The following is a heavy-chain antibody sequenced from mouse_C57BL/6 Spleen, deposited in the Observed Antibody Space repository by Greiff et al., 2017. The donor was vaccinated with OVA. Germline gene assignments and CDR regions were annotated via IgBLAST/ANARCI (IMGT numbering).Heavy chain of an antibody. Sequence: VQLQQPGAELVRPGTSVKLSCKASGYTFTSYWMHWVKQRPGQGLEWIGVIDPSDSYTNYNQKFKGKATLTVDTSSSTAYMQLSSLTSEDSAVYYCARRLITTVVAPDYWGQGTTLTVSS. CDR2: IDPSDSYT. V-gene: IGHV1-59*01. CDR1: GYTFTSYW. CDR3: ARRLITTVVAPDY. D-gene: IGHD1-1*01. J-gene: IGHJ2*01.